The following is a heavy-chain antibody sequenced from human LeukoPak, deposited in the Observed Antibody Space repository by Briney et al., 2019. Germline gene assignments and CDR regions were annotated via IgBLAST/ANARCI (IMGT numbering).Heavy chain of an antibody. Sequence: SVKVSCKASGGTFSSYAISWVRQAPGQGLEWMGGIIPIFGTANYAQKFQGRVTITADESTSTAYMELRSLRSDDTAVYYCARGSIVVVAATHGFDYWGQGTLVTVSS. CDR3: ARGSIVVVAATHGFDY. V-gene: IGHV1-69*13. J-gene: IGHJ4*02. D-gene: IGHD2-15*01. CDR1: GGTFSSYA. CDR2: IIPIFGTA.